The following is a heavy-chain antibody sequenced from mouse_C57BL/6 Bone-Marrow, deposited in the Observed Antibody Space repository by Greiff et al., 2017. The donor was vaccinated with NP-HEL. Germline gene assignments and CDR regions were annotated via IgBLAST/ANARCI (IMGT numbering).Heavy chain of an antibody. CDR1: GFTFSDYY. CDR3: ASRAYYYGSSYGYLDV. V-gene: IGHV5-12*01. D-gene: IGHD1-1*01. J-gene: IGHJ1*03. Sequence: DVMLVESGGGLVQPGGSLKLSCAASGFTFSDYYMYWVRQTPEKRLEWVAYISNGGGSTYYPDTVKGRFTISRDNAKNTLYLQMSRLKSEDTGMYYCASRAYYYGSSYGYLDVWGTGTTVTVSS. CDR2: ISNGGGST.